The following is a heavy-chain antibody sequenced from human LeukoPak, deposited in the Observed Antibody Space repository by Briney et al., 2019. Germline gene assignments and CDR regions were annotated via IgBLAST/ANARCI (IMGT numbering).Heavy chain of an antibody. CDR3: ARRLIYGGSSWYFDL. CDR2: IYCSGNT. Sequence: SETLSLTCTVSGVSISSYHWSWIRQPPGKGLEWIGYIYCSGNTNYNPSLKSLVTISLDTSKNQFSLNLSSVTAADTAVYYCARRLIYGGSSWYFDLWGRGTLVTVSS. J-gene: IGHJ2*01. V-gene: IGHV4-59*08. D-gene: IGHD4-23*01. CDR1: GVSISSYH.